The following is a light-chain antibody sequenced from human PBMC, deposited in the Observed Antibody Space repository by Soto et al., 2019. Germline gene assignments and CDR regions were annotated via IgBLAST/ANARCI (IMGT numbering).Light chain of an antibody. V-gene: IGLV1-44*01. Sequence: QSALTQPPSASGTPVQRVTISCSGSSSNIGSHIVNWYQQLPGTAPKLLIYSNNQRPSGVPDRFSGSKSGTSASLAISGLQSEDEADYYCASWDDSLDASSFGTGTKVTVL. CDR3: ASWDDSLDASS. J-gene: IGLJ1*01. CDR2: SNN. CDR1: SSNIGSHI.